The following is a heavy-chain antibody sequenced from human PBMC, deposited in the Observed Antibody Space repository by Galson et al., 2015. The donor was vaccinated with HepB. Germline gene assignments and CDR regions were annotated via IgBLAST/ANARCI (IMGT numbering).Heavy chain of an antibody. V-gene: IGHV1-2*04. CDR3: ARDGPSGSYYKYYGMDV. D-gene: IGHD1-26*01. CDR2: INPNSGGT. Sequence: SVKVSCKASGYTFTGYYMHWVRQAPGQGLEWMGWINPNSGGTNYAQKFQGWVTMTRDTSISTAYMELSRLRSDDTAVYYCARDGPSGSYYKYYGMDVWGQGTTVTVSS. CDR1: GYTFTGYY. J-gene: IGHJ6*02.